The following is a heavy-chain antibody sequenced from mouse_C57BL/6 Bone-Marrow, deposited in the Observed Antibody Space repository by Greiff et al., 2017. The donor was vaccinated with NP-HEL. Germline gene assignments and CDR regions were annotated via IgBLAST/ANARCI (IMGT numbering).Heavy chain of an antibody. D-gene: IGHD1-1*01. CDR3: ARNEIPYYYGSRGWYFDV. Sequence: VQLVESGPGLVQPSQSLSITCTVSGFSLTSYGVHWVRQSPGKGLEWLGVIWSGGSTDYNAAFISRLSISKDNSKSQVFFKMNSLQADDTAIYYCARNEIPYYYGSRGWYFDVWGTGTTVTVSS. CDR2: IWSGGST. V-gene: IGHV2-2*01. J-gene: IGHJ1*03. CDR1: GFSLTSYG.